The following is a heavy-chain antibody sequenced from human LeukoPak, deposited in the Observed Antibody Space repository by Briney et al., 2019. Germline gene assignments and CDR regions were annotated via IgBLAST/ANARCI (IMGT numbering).Heavy chain of an antibody. CDR3: ARYYHSMDV. V-gene: IGHV3-33*01. CDR2: IWFDGNNK. Sequence: GRSLRLSCAASGFTFSSYVMHWVRQAPGKGLEWVTIIWFDGNNKYYADSVKGRFTISRDNSKDSLYLQMNSLRDEDTAVYYCARYYHSMDVWGQGTTVTVSS. CDR1: GFTFSSYV. J-gene: IGHJ6*02.